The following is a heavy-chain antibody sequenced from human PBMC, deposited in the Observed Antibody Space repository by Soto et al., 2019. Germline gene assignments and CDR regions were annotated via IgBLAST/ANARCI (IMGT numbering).Heavy chain of an antibody. CDR2: IKEDGSEQ. Sequence: GGSLRLSCAASGFTFSSFWMTWVRQAPGKGLEWVANIKEDGSEQYYVDSVKGRFTIFRDNAKKSLYLQMSSLRVEDTAVYYCARERGASVYYSYNGMDVWGQGTTVTVSS. J-gene: IGHJ6*02. D-gene: IGHD3-10*01. CDR3: ARERGASVYYSYNGMDV. CDR1: GFTFSSFW. V-gene: IGHV3-7*05.